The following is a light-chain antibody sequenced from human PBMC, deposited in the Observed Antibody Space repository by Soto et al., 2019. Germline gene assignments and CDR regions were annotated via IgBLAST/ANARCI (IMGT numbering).Light chain of an antibody. CDR2: KAS. CDR3: KQYNSYPLS. CDR1: HSVRNL. V-gene: IGKV1-5*03. J-gene: IGKJ5*01. Sequence: DIQMTQSPSTLSASVGDRVTITCRSSHSVRNLLAWYQQKPGRAPTLLIYKASTLESGVRSMFSGSGSWTEFTLTVSSLQPDDFATYYCKQYNSYPLSFGLRTRLEIK.